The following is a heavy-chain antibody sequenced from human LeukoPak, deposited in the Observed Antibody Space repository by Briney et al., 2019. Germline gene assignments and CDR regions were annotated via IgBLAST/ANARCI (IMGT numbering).Heavy chain of an antibody. CDR2: SRNKANFYTT. D-gene: IGHD1-26*01. V-gene: IGHV3-72*01. CDR1: GFTFSSYA. J-gene: IGHJ4*02. Sequence: GGSLRLSCAASGFTFSSYAMSWVRQAPGKGLEWVGRSRNKANFYTTEYAASVKARFTISRDDSKNSLNLQMNSLKTEDTAVYYCTRVPRGGTYFDYWGQGTLVTVSS. CDR3: TRVPRGGTYFDY.